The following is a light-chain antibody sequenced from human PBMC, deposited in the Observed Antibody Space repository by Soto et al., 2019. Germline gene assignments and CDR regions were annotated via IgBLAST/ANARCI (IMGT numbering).Light chain of an antibody. J-gene: IGKJ1*01. CDR3: QQYDSFSVT. CDR2: QTS. Sequence: EIVLTQSPATLSSFPGDRVTLSCRASQYINTRLAWYAHRPGQAPRLLIYQTSIRAAGIPARFSASGAGPDCTRTISDVQPEDFTTYFCQQYDSFSVTFCQGTQVDIK. CDR1: QYINTR. V-gene: IGKV3D-11*01.